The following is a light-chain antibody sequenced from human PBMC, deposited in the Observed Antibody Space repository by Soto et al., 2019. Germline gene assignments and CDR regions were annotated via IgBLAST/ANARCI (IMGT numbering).Light chain of an antibody. CDR2: EVS. V-gene: IGLV2-14*01. CDR1: SSDVGGYDY. CDR3: SSYTSSSTWV. J-gene: IGLJ3*02. Sequence: QSVLTQPASVSGTPGQSITISCTGNSSDVGGYDYVSWVQQYLGKAPKLMIYEVSNRPSGVSNRFSGSKSGNTASLTITGLQAEDEADYYCSSYTSSSTWVFGGGTKLTVL.